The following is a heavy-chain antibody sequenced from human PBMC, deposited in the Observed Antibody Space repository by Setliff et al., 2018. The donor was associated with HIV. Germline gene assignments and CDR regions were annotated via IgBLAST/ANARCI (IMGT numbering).Heavy chain of an antibody. Sequence: SETLSLTCTVSGGSISSTNYFWGWIRQPPGKGLEWIGTIYYHGSTYYNPSLKSRVTISIDTSKNQFSLQLTSVTAADTAVYYCVNPSGAMGDFDSWGQGTLVTSP. CDR2: IYYHGST. V-gene: IGHV4-39*01. J-gene: IGHJ4*02. D-gene: IGHD3-16*01. CDR3: VNPSGAMGDFDS. CDR1: GGSISSTNYF.